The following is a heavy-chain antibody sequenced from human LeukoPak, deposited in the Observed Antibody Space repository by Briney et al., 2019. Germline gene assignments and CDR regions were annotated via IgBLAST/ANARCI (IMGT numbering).Heavy chain of an antibody. CDR1: GFTVSSNY. CDR2: IYSGGST. CDR3: ARDPVSIGLRINSDF. D-gene: IGHD3-3*01. Sequence: GGSLRLSCAASGFTVSSNYMSWVRQAPGKGLEWVSVIYSGGSTYYADSVKGRFIISRDNSKNTVYLQMNSLRAEDTAVYYCARDPVSIGLRINSDFWGQGTLVTVSS. V-gene: IGHV3-53*05. J-gene: IGHJ4*02.